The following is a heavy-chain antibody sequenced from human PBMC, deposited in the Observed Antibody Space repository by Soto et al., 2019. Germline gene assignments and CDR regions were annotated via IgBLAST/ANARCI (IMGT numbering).Heavy chain of an antibody. V-gene: IGHV1-18*01. CDR1: GYTFPNYG. CDR3: ARYLGCYVVFDY. Sequence: ASVKVSCKASGYTFPNYGISWLRLAPGQGLEWMGWISAYNGNTNYAQKLQGRVTMTTDTSTSTAYMELRGLRSDDTAVYYCARYLGCYVVFDYWGQGTLVTVSS. J-gene: IGHJ4*02. D-gene: IGHD3-16*01. CDR2: ISAYNGNT.